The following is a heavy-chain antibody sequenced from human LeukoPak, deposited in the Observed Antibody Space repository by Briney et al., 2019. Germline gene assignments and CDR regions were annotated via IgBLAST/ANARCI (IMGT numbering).Heavy chain of an antibody. J-gene: IGHJ3*02. D-gene: IGHD1-26*01. V-gene: IGHV3-7*01. CDR3: ARVSGTYGGAFDI. Sequence: GGSLRLSCTASRFTFSVYWMTWVRQAPGKGLEWVANINQDGSDKYYVDSVKGRFTISRDNAKNSLYLQMNSLRAEDTAVYYCARVSGTYGGAFDIWGQGTMVTVSS. CDR2: INQDGSDK. CDR1: RFTFSVYW.